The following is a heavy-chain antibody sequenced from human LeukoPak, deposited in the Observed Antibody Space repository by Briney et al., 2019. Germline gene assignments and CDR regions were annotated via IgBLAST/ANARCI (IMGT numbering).Heavy chain of an antibody. CDR3: AGEENSSSWYDRLFDP. J-gene: IGHJ5*02. V-gene: IGHV4-59*01. D-gene: IGHD6-13*01. Sequence: SETLPLTCTVSGGSISSYYWSWIRQPPGKGLEWIGYIYYSGSTKYNPSLKSRVTISVDRSKNQFSLKLSSVTAADTAVYYCAGEENSSSWYDRLFDPWGQGTLVTVSS. CDR2: IYYSGST. CDR1: GGSISSYY.